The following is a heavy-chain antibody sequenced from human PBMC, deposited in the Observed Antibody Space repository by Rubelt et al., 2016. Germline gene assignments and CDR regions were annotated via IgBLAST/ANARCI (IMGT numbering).Heavy chain of an antibody. D-gene: IGHD6-19*01. CDR2: IYYSGST. Sequence: SWIRQPPEKGLEWFGYIYYSGSTNYNPSLNSRVTISVDTSKNQFSLKLTSVTAADTAVYYCARANPDSWRFRSIAVAGTDYWGQGTLVTVSS. V-gene: IGHV4-59*01. J-gene: IGHJ4*02. CDR3: ARANPDSWRFRSIAVAGTDY.